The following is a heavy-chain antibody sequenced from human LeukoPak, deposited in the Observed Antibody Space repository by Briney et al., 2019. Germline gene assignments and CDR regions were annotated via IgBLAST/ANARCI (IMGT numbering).Heavy chain of an antibody. CDR1: GYTFTSYG. D-gene: IGHD6-19*01. Sequence: ASVKVSCKASGYTFTSYGISWVRQAPGQGLEWMGWISAYNGNTNYAQKLQGRVTMTTDTSTSTAYMELRSLRSDDTAVYYCARDGAGTQSSDGAFDIWGQGTMVTVSS. CDR2: ISAYNGNT. V-gene: IGHV1-18*01. J-gene: IGHJ3*02. CDR3: ARDGAGTQSSDGAFDI.